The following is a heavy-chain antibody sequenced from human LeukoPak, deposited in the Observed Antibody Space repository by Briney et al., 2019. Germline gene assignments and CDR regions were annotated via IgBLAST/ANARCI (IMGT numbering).Heavy chain of an antibody. CDR1: GGSINRYY. V-gene: IGHV4-4*07. CDR3: ARHLGAQSLIAFDI. Sequence: SETLSLTCTVFGGSINRYYLTWIRQPAGKGLEWIGRIYSTGSTNYNPSLKSRVTMSVDTSKNHFSLNLNSVTAADTAVYYCARHLGAQSLIAFDIWGRGTVVTVSS. D-gene: IGHD3-16*01. CDR2: IYSTGST. J-gene: IGHJ3*02.